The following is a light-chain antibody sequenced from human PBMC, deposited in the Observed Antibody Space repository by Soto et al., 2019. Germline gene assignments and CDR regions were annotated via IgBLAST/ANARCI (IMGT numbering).Light chain of an antibody. J-gene: IGKJ4*01. CDR1: QGITSW. CDR2: AAS. V-gene: IGKV1-12*01. CDR3: QQAATFPLI. Sequence: DIQMTQSPSSVSAFVGDSVTITCRASQGITSWLAWYQQKPGKAPELLIYAASSLQSGVQSRFSGSGSGTDFTLTISSVQPEDSATYYCQQAATFPLIFGGGTKVEIK.